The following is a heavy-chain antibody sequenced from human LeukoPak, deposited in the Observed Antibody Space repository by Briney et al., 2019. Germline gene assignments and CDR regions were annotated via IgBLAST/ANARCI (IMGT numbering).Heavy chain of an antibody. CDR3: ARDPGLNAFDI. CDR1: GFGVSNNY. CDR2: IYSGAAT. J-gene: IGHJ3*02. V-gene: IGHV3-53*01. Sequence: GGSLRLSCTASGFGVSNNYMSWVRQAPGKGLEWVAVIYSGAATFYADAVKGQFSLSRDNSQNALFLQMNSLKVEDSAVYYCARDPGLNAFDIWGQGTMVTVSS.